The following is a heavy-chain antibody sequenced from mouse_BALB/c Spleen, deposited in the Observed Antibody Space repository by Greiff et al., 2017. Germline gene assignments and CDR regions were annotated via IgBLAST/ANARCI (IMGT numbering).Heavy chain of an antibody. D-gene: IGHD1-1*01. CDR1: GFTFSSYT. V-gene: IGHV5-6-4*01. CDR3: TRAPYGRDWYFDV. J-gene: IGHJ1*01. CDR2: ISSGGSYT. Sequence: EVQRVESGGGLVKPGGSLKLSCAASGFTFSSYTMSWVRQTPEKRLEWVATISSGGSYTYYPDSVKGRFTISRDNAKNTLYLQMSSLKSEDTAMYYCTRAPYGRDWYFDVWGAGTTVTVSS.